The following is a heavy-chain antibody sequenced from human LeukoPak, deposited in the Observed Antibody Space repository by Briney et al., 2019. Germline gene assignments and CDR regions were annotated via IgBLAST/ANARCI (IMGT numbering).Heavy chain of an antibody. Sequence: GASVKVSFKASGSTFTSYGISWVRQAPGQGLEWMGWISAYNGNTNYAQKFQGRVTVTTATSTNTRYMQLRSLRSDDTAVYYCARVYCTNGVCSMVEPNYYYYYMDVWSKGTTVTVS. CDR3: ARVYCTNGVCSMVEPNYYYYYMDV. CDR2: ISAYNGNT. J-gene: IGHJ6*03. V-gene: IGHV1-18*01. D-gene: IGHD2-8*01. CDR1: GSTFTSYG.